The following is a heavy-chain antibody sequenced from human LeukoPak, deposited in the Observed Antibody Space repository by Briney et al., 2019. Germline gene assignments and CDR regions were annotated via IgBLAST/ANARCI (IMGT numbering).Heavy chain of an antibody. J-gene: IGHJ5*02. CDR3: ARVVVAATDWFDP. CDR1: GGSFSGYY. CDR2: INHSGST. Sequence: PSETLSLTCAVSGGSFSGYYWSWIRQPPGKGLEWIGEINHSGSTNYNPSLKSRVTISLDTSKNQFSLKLSSVTAADTAVYYCARVVVAATDWFDPWGLGTLVTVSS. D-gene: IGHD2-15*01. V-gene: IGHV4-34*01.